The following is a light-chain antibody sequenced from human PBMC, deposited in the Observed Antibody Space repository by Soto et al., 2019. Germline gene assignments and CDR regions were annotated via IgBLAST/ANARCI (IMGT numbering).Light chain of an antibody. CDR1: QSIRNL. Sequence: DIQMTQSPSSLFASVGDRFTIPCRASQSIRNLLHWYQQKPGEVPKLLVQGASSLRSGVPSRFSGSGSGTDFTLTISSLQPEDFATYYCQQSYSFPRTFGQGTKVDIK. CDR3: QQSYSFPRT. J-gene: IGKJ1*01. CDR2: GAS. V-gene: IGKV1-39*01.